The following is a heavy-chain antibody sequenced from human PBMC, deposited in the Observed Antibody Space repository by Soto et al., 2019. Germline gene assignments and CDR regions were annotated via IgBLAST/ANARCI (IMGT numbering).Heavy chain of an antibody. CDR2: INPNSGGT. Sequence: ASVKVSCKASGYTFTGYYMHWVRQAPGQGLEWMGWINPNSGGTNYAQKFQGWVTMTRDTSISTAYMELSRLRSDDTAGYYCARERYDILTGYYMTRVVYYYGMDVWGQGTTVTVSS. CDR3: ARERYDILTGYYMTRVVYYYGMDV. D-gene: IGHD3-9*01. CDR1: GYTFTGYY. V-gene: IGHV1-2*04. J-gene: IGHJ6*02.